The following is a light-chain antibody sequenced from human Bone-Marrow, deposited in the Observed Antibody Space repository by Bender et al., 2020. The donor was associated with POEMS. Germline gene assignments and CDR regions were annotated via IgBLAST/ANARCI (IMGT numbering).Light chain of an antibody. CDR3: QSYDNSLGGWV. CDR1: TYNIGSGFV. Sequence: QSVLTQPPSASGTPGQRVTISCSGSTYNIGSGFVYWYQQLPGTAPKLLIYGYNNRPSGVPDRFSGSKSGTSASLAITGLQAEDEGDYYCQSYDNSLGGWVFGGGTKLTVL. J-gene: IGLJ3*02. V-gene: IGLV1-40*01. CDR2: GYN.